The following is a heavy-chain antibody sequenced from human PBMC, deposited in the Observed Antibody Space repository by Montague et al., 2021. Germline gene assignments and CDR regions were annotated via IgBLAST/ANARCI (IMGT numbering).Heavy chain of an antibody. Sequence: SLRLSCAASGFPFSSFWMTWVRQAPGKGLEWVANIKEDGSEKYYVDSVKGRFTISRDNAKNSPYLQMDSLRAEDTAIYYCTKSTWYAFDYWGQGTLVTVSS. V-gene: IGHV3-7*01. D-gene: IGHD2-8*01. CDR1: GFPFSSFW. J-gene: IGHJ4*02. CDR3: TKSTWYAFDY. CDR2: IKEDGSEK.